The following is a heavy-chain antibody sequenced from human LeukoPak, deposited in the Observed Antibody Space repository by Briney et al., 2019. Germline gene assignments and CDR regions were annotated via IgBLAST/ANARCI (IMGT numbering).Heavy chain of an antibody. CDR2: ISYDGSNK. Sequence: PGGSLRLSCAASGFTFSSYGMHWVRQAPGKVLEWVAVISYDGSNKYYADSVKGRFTISRDNSKNTLYLQMNSLRAEDTAVYYCAKVSPHYDILTHSASYFDYWGQGTLVTVSS. CDR1: GFTFSSYG. CDR3: AKVSPHYDILTHSASYFDY. J-gene: IGHJ4*02. D-gene: IGHD3-9*01. V-gene: IGHV3-30*18.